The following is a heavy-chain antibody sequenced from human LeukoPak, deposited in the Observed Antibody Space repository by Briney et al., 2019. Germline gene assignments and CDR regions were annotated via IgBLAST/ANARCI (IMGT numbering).Heavy chain of an antibody. CDR3: ARLSRPYYDSLTGHFDY. Sequence: PSETLSHTCNVSGGSISTTTNSWGWSWIRQPPGKGLEWIGEINHSGSTNYNPSLKSRVTISVDTSKNQFSLKLSSVTAADTAVYYCARLSRPYYDSLTGHFDYWGQGTLVTVSS. V-gene: IGHV4-39*07. CDR2: INHSGST. CDR1: GGSISTTTNS. D-gene: IGHD3-9*01. J-gene: IGHJ4*02.